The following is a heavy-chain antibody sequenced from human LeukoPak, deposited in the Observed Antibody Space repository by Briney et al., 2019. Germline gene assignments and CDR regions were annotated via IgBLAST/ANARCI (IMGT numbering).Heavy chain of an antibody. Sequence: GASVKVSCTASGYTFTGYYMHWVRQAPGQGLEWMGWINPNSGSTNYAQKFQGRVTMTRDTSISTAYMELSRLRSDDTAVYYCARDSDYYGMDVRGQGTTVTVSS. CDR1: GYTFTGYY. CDR2: INPNSGST. V-gene: IGHV1-2*02. J-gene: IGHJ6*02. CDR3: ARDSDYYGMDV.